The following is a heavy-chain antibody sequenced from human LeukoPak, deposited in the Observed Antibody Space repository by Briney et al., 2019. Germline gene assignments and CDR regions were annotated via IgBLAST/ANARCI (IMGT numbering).Heavy chain of an antibody. Sequence: GGSLRLSCAASGFTFSSYTMSWVRQAPGKGLEWVSTITSSDTNIDYADSVKGRFTVSRDNSKNTLYLQMHSLRTEDTAVYYCAKDGGLWVSAHWGDSWGRGTLVTVSS. J-gene: IGHJ4*02. CDR1: GFTFSSYT. CDR2: ITSSDTNI. CDR3: AKDGGLWVSAHWGDS. V-gene: IGHV3-23*01. D-gene: IGHD7-27*01.